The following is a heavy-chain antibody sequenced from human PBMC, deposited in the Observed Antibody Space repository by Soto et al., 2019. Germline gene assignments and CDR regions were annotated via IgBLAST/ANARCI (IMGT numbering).Heavy chain of an antibody. CDR3: ARCIAAVGNWFDP. Sequence: PSETLSLTCTVSGGSISSGGYYWSWIRQHPGKGLEWIGYIYYSGSTYYNPSLKSRVTISVDTSKNQFSLKLSSVTAADTAVYYCARCIAAVGNWFDPWGQGTLVTVSS. CDR2: IYYSGST. CDR1: GGSISSGGYY. V-gene: IGHV4-31*03. D-gene: IGHD6-13*01. J-gene: IGHJ5*02.